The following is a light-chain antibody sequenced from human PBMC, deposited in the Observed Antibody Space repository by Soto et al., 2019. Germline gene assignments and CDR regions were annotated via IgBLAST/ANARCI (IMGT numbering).Light chain of an antibody. Sequence: DIQMTQSPSTLSSSVGDRVTITCRASQSISSWLAWYQQKPGKAPKLLIYDASSLESGVPSRFRGSGSGTEFPLTISRVPDDYVASYYCHQYNSQWTFGQGTKVEIK. J-gene: IGKJ1*01. CDR1: QSISSW. V-gene: IGKV1-5*01. CDR2: DAS. CDR3: HQYNSQWT.